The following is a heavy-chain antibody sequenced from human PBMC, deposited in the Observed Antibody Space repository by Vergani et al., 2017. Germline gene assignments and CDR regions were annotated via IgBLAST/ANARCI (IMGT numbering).Heavy chain of an antibody. CDR3: ARDGPGPNCSSTSCHYYYYYYMDV. D-gene: IGHD2-2*01. CDR1: GYTFTGYY. V-gene: IGHV1-2*02. J-gene: IGHJ6*03. Sequence: QVQLVQSGAEVKKPGASVKVSCKASGYTFTGYYMHWVRQAPGQGLEWMGWINPNSGGTSYAQKFQGRVTMTRDTSISTAYMELSRLRSDDTAVYYCARDGPGPNCSSTSCHYYYYYYMDVWGKGTTVTVSS. CDR2: INPNSGGT.